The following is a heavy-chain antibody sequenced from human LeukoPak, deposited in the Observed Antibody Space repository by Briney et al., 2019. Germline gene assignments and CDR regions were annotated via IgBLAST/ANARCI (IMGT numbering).Heavy chain of an antibody. CDR3: ARARDGHNFSVDY. CDR1: GGSISSYY. J-gene: IGHJ4*02. CDR2: IYYSGST. V-gene: IGHV4-59*01. D-gene: IGHD5-24*01. Sequence: SETLSLTCTVSGGSISSYYWSWIRQPPGKGLEWIGYIYYSGSTNYNPSLKSRVTISVDTSKNQFSLKLSSVTAADTAVYYCARARDGHNFSVDYWGQGTLVTVSS.